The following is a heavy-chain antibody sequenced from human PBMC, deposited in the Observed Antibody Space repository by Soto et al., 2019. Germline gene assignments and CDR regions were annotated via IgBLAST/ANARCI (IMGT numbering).Heavy chain of an antibody. D-gene: IGHD5-18*01. V-gene: IGHV3-48*02. Sequence: GGSLRLSCTASEFTFSGYSMNWVRQAPGKGLEWISFISTTGSTMFYADSVRGRFTISRDNAKNSLYLQMNSLRDEDTAVYYCARDLGYGVKTQPRWFGPWGQGTLVTVSS. J-gene: IGHJ5*02. CDR3: ARDLGYGVKTQPRWFGP. CDR2: ISTTGSTM. CDR1: EFTFSGYS.